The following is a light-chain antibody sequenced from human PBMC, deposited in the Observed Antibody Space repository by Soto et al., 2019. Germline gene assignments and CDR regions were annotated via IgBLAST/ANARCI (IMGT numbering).Light chain of an antibody. Sequence: EIVLAQSPGTLSLSPGERATLSCRASQSVSSSYLAWYQQKPGQAPRLLIYGASSRATGIPDRFSGSGSGTDFPLTISRLEPEDFAVYYCQQYGSSLRTFGGGTKVEIK. J-gene: IGKJ4*01. CDR2: GAS. V-gene: IGKV3-20*01. CDR3: QQYGSSLRT. CDR1: QSVSSSY.